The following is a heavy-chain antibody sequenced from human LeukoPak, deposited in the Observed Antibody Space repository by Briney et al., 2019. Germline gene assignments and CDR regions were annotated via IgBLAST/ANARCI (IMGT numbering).Heavy chain of an antibody. Sequence: GGSPRLSCAASGLTVSSNYITWVRQPPGKGLEWVSVLHAAGGTYYADSVKGRFTISRHISKNTVYLQMNSLRAEDTAVYYCAREGYDSSGYPRLLDYWGQGTLVTVSS. J-gene: IGHJ4*02. CDR2: LHAAGGT. V-gene: IGHV3-53*04. CDR3: AREGYDSSGYPRLLDY. CDR1: GLTVSSNY. D-gene: IGHD3-22*01.